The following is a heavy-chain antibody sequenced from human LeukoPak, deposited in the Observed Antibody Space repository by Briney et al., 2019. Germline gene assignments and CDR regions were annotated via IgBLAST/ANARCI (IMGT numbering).Heavy chain of an antibody. D-gene: IGHD3-10*01. CDR1: GFTFSSYA. CDR3: ANPYGSGSYFTPFDY. J-gene: IGHJ4*02. Sequence: GGSLRLSCAASGFTFSSYAMSWVRQAPGKGLEWVSAISGSGGSTYYADSVKGRFTISRDNAKNSLYLQMNSLRAEDTAVYYCANPYGSGSYFTPFDYWGQGTLVTVSS. CDR2: ISGSGGST. V-gene: IGHV3-23*01.